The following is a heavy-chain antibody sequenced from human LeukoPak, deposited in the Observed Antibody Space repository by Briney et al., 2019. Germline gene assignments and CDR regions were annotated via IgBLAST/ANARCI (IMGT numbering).Heavy chain of an antibody. J-gene: IGHJ4*02. V-gene: IGHV4-39*07. CDR2: IYTSGST. CDR1: GGSISSSSYY. CDR3: ARGIAVAGTEYYFDY. Sequence: SETLSLTCTVSGGSISSSSYYWGWIRQPPGKGLEWIGRIYTSGSTNYNPSLKSRVTISVDTSKNQFSLKLSSVTAADTAVYYCARGIAVAGTEYYFDYWGQGTLVTVSS. D-gene: IGHD6-19*01.